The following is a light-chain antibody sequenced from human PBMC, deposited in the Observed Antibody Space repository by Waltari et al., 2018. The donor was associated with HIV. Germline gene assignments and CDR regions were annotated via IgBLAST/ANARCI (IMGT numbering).Light chain of an antibody. Sequence: DIVMTQSPLSLPVTPGEPASISCRSSQSLLHTNGYNYLAWYLQKPGQSPQLLIYRVSNRASGVPDRFSGSGSGTDFTLKISRVEAEDVGLYYCMQGLQTLYTFGQGTKLEIK. CDR3: MQGLQTLYT. J-gene: IGKJ2*01. V-gene: IGKV2-28*01. CDR1: QSLLHTNGYNY. CDR2: RVS.